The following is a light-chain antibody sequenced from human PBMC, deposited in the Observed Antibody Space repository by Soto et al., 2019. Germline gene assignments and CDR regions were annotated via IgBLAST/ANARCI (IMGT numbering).Light chain of an antibody. J-gene: IGKJ5*01. CDR1: QSVNSY. CDR2: DAS. Sequence: EIVLTLSPATLSLSPGERATLSCRASQSVNSYLAWYQQKPGQAPRLLIYDASNRATGIPARFSGSGSGTDFTLTISSLEPEDFAVYYCQQRSNWPPITFGQGTLLEI. CDR3: QQRSNWPPIT. V-gene: IGKV3-11*01.